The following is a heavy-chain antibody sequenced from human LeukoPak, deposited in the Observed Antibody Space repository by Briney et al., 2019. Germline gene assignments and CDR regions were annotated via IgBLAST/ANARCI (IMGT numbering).Heavy chain of an antibody. CDR1: GGTFSSYA. CDR3: ARCPVRGVINYYYYGMDV. Sequence: ASVKVSCKASGGTFSSYAISWVRQAPGQGLEWMGGIIPIFGTANYAQKFQGRVTITADESTSTAYMELSSLRSEDTAVYYCARCPVRGVINYYYYGMDVWGQGTTVTVSS. V-gene: IGHV1-69*13. J-gene: IGHJ6*02. D-gene: IGHD3-10*01. CDR2: IIPIFGTA.